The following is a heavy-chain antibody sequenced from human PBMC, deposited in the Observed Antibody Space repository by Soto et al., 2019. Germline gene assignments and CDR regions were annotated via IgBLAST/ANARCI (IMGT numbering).Heavy chain of an antibody. CDR1: GFTFSSYA. Sequence: GWLRRAGSASGFTFSSYAMHWVRQAPGKGLEWVAVISYDGSNKYYADSVKGRFTISRDNSKNTLYLQMISLRVEDTAVYHCARSGPDWELLPWGQGTLVTVYS. D-gene: IGHD1-26*01. J-gene: IGHJ5*02. CDR3: ARSGPDWELLP. CDR2: ISYDGSNK. V-gene: IGHV3-30-3*01.